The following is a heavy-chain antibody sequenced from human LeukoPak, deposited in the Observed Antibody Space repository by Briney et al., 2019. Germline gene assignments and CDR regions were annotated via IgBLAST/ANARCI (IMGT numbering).Heavy chain of an antibody. CDR2: ISGSGGYT. J-gene: IGHJ4*02. CDR3: AREYYYDSSGKIDY. D-gene: IGHD3-22*01. V-gene: IGHV3-23*01. Sequence: GGSLRLSCAASGFTFSSYAMSWVRQAPGKGLEWVSGISGSGGYTYYADSVKGRVTISRDNSKNTLYLQMNSLRAEDTAVYYCAREYYYDSSGKIDYWGQGTLVTVSS. CDR1: GFTFSSYA.